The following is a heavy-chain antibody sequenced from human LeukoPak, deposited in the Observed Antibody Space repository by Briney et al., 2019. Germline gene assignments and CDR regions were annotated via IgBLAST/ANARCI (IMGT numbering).Heavy chain of an antibody. J-gene: IGHJ4*02. CDR3: AKDRGVATIYLFDY. CDR2: ISYDGSNK. Sequence: GGSLRLSCAASGFTFSSYGMHWVRQAPGKGLEWVAGISYDGSNKYYADSLKGRFTISRDNSKNTLYLQMNSLRAEDTAVYYCAKDRGVATIYLFDYWGQGTLVTVSS. CDR1: GFTFSSYG. D-gene: IGHD5-12*01. V-gene: IGHV3-30*18.